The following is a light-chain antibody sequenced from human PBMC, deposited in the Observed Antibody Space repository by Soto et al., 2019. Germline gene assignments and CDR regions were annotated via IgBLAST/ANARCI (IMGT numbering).Light chain of an antibody. CDR2: DVS. J-gene: IGLJ2*01. V-gene: IGLV2-14*01. Sequence: QSALTQPASVSGSPGQSITISCTGTSSDVGHYNYVSWYQQYPGKVPKLMISDVSNRPSGVSNRFSGSKSGNTASLTISGLQAEDEAYYYCSSYTTSTTLVVFGGGTKVTVL. CDR1: SSDVGHYNY. CDR3: SSYTTSTTLVV.